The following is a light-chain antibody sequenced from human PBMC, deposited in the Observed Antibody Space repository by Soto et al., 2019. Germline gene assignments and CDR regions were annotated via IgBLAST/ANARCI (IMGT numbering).Light chain of an antibody. V-gene: IGLV2-14*01. CDR3: SSFRSSSTLPYV. J-gene: IGLJ1*01. CDR1: SSDIGGYTY. CDR2: EVS. Sequence: QSALTQPASVSGSPGQSITISCTGTSSDIGGYTYVSLYQQHPGKAPKLMIYEVSNRPSGVSNRFSGSKSGNTASLTISGLQAEDEADYYCSSFRSSSTLPYVFGSGTKLTVL.